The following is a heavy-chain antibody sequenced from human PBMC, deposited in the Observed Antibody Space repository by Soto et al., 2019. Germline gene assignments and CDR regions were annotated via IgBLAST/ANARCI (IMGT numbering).Heavy chain of an antibody. CDR2: IIPIFGTA. V-gene: IGHV1-69*01. CDR3: ATGGRIQLWLRGKAVAGAFDS. CDR1: GGTFSSYA. D-gene: IGHD5-18*01. J-gene: IGHJ4*02. Sequence: QVQLVQSGAEVKKPGSSVKVSCKASGGTFSSYAISWVRQAPGQGLEWMGGIIPIFGTANYAQKFQGRVTITADESTSTAYMELSSLRSEDTAVYYCATGGRIQLWLRGKAVAGAFDSWGQGTLVTVSS.